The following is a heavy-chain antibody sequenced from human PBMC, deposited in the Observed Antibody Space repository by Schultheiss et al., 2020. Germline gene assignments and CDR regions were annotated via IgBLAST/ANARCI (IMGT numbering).Heavy chain of an antibody. J-gene: IGHJ6*03. V-gene: IGHV3-21*01. Sequence: GESLKISCAASGFTVSKSYMSWVRQAPGKGLEWVSSISSSSSYIYYADSVKGRFTISRDNAKNSLYLQMNSLRAEDTAVYYCASLRYSSSWYPPKYYYYYMDVWGKGTTVTVSS. CDR3: ASLRYSSSWYPPKYYYYYMDV. D-gene: IGHD6-13*01. CDR1: GFTVSKSY. CDR2: ISSSSSYI.